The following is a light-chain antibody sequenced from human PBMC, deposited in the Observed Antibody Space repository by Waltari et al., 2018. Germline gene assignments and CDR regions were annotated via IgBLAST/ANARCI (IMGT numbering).Light chain of an antibody. V-gene: IGKV1-39*01. CDR1: QSISSS. Sequence: DIQMTQSPSSLSASIGDRVTITCRASQSISSSLNWYQQKPGKAPNLLISAVSRLQSGVPSRFSGSGSGTDFTLTISSLQPEDFATFYCQQSFRTPRTFGQGTKVEIK. CDR3: QQSFRTPRT. J-gene: IGKJ1*01. CDR2: AVS.